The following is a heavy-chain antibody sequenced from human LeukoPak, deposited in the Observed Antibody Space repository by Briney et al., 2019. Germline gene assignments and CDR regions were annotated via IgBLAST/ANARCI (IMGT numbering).Heavy chain of an antibody. D-gene: IGHD3-16*01. J-gene: IGHJ4*02. CDR1: GFSFSSYA. Sequence: GGSLRLSCAASGFSFSSYAMTWVRQAPGKGLEWVSYITSGSSPISYADSVKGRFTISRDNAKNSLFLQMNSLRDGDTAVYYCARVRLGGHSDYWGQGTLVTVSS. CDR2: ITSGSSPI. V-gene: IGHV3-48*02. CDR3: ARVRLGGHSDY.